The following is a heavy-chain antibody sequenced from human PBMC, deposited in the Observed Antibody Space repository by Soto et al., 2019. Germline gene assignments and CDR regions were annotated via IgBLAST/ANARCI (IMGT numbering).Heavy chain of an antibody. Sequence: PSETLSLTCAVSGDSISSGYYWAWIRQPPGKGLVCIGSIYHSGTTNYHPTLESRVTISVDTSENQFGLKLTAVTAAYSGVYYCTRTDNVGYYPYCGQGTLVTVSS. J-gene: IGHJ4*02. CDR3: TRTDNVGYYPY. CDR1: GDSISSGYY. V-gene: IGHV4-38-2*01. CDR2: IYHSGTT. D-gene: IGHD3-3*01.